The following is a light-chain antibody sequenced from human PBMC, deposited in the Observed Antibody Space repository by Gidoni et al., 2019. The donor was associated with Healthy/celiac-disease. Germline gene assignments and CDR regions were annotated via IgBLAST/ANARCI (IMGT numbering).Light chain of an antibody. CDR3: QQRSNWPPLT. CDR2: DAS. CDR1: QSVSNY. J-gene: IGKJ4*01. Sequence: EIVLTQSPATLSLSPGERATLSCRASQSVSNYLAWYQQKPGQAPRLLTYDASDGATDIPAKFSGSGSGTDFNLTIRSLEPEDFAVYYCQQRSNWPPLTFGGGTKVEIK. V-gene: IGKV3-11*01.